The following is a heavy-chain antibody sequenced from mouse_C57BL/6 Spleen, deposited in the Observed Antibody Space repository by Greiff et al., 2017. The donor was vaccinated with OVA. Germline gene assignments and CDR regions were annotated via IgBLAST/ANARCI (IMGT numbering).Heavy chain of an antibody. V-gene: IGHV1-62-2*01. J-gene: IGHJ4*01. CDR1: GYTFTEYT. CDR3: ARHEEYDYDSSYYAMDY. Sequence: QVQLKESGAELVKPGASVKLSCKASGYTFTEYTIHWVKQRSGQGLEWIGWFYPGSGSIKYNEKFKDKATLTADKSSSTVYMELSRLTSEDSAVYFCARHEEYDYDSSYYAMDYWGQGTSVTVSS. CDR2: FYPGSGSI. D-gene: IGHD2-4*01.